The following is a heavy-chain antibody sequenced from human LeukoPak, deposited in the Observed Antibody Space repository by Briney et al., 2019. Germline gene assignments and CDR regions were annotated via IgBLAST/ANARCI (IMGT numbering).Heavy chain of an antibody. D-gene: IGHD3-10*01. CDR3: ARVALWFGAATRDYYYGMDV. Sequence: SVKVSCKASGGTFSSYAISWVRQAPGQGIEWMGGIIPIFGTVNYGQKFQGRVTITADESTSTAYMELSSLRSEDTAVYYCARVALWFGAATRDYYYGMDVWGQGTTVTVTS. CDR1: GGTFSSYA. V-gene: IGHV1-69*13. J-gene: IGHJ6*02. CDR2: IIPIFGTV.